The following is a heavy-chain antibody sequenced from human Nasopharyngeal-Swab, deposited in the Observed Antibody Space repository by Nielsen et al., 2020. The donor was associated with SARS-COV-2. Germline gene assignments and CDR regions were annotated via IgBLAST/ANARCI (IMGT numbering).Heavy chain of an antibody. V-gene: IGHV3-23*01. CDR2: ISGSGSGT. D-gene: IGHD4-17*01. CDR3: AKGGVSVYGDSYYFDF. J-gene: IGHJ4*02. Sequence: GASLKISCSASGFTFDTFGMTCVRHAPGKGLEWVSRISGSGSGTYYADSVKGRFTISRDNSKNTLYLQMNRLRADDTAVYYCAKGGVSVYGDSYYFDFWGQGTLVTVSS. CDR1: GFTFDTFG.